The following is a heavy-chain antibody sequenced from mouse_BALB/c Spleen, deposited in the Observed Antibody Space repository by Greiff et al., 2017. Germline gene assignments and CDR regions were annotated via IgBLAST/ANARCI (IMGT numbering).Heavy chain of an antibody. CDR1: GFTFSSYG. J-gene: IGHJ2*01. D-gene: IGHD1-1*01. CDR2: ISSGGSYT. CDR3: ARVDGSGYFDY. V-gene: IGHV5-6*02. Sequence: DVMLVESGGDLVKPGGSLKLSCAASGFTFSSYGMSWVRQTPDKRLEWVATISSGGSYTYYPDSVKGRFSISRDNAKNTLYLQISSLKSEDTAMYYCARVDGSGYFDYWGQGTTLTVSS.